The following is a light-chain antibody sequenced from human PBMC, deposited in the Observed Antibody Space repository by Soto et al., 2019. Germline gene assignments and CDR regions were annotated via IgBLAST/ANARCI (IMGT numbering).Light chain of an antibody. J-gene: IGKJ1*01. CDR1: HTIATY. CDR2: GAS. V-gene: IGKV1-39*01. Sequence: IQMTQSPSSLSASVGDGVTLTCRASHTIATYLNWYQQKPGQVPEVLIYGASRLHVGVPSRFTGSGYGTDFTLTINNLQPEDFATYYCLQHNSYPLTFGQGTKVDIK. CDR3: LQHNSYPLT.